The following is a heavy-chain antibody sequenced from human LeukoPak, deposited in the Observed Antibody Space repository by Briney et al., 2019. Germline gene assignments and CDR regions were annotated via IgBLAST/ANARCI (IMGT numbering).Heavy chain of an antibody. D-gene: IGHD2-21*02. CDR1: GFTFSSYA. V-gene: IGHV3-23*01. J-gene: IGHJ4*02. Sequence: PGGSLRLSCAASGFTFSSYAMSWVRQAPGKGLEWVSAISGSGGSTYYADSVKGRFTISRDNSKNTLYLQMNSLRAEDTAVYYCANPQDCGGDCYGDWGQGTLVTVSS. CDR3: ANPQDCGGDCYGD. CDR2: ISGSGGST.